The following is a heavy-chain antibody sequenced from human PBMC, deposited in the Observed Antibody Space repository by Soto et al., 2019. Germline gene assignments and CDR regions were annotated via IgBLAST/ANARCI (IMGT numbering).Heavy chain of an antibody. D-gene: IGHD4-17*01. Sequence: QVQLQESGPGLVKPSETLSLTCTVSGGSISSYYWSWIRQPPGKGLEWIGYIYYSGSTNYNPSLKSRVTISVDTSKNQFSLKLSSVTAADTAVYYCARDLDAYGIGMAFDIWGQGTMVTVSS. V-gene: IGHV4-59*01. CDR3: ARDLDAYGIGMAFDI. CDR1: GGSISSYY. CDR2: IYYSGST. J-gene: IGHJ3*02.